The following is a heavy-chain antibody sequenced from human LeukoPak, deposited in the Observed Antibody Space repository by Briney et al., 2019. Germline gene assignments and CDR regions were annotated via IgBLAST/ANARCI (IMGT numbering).Heavy chain of an antibody. CDR3: ARGRYGAYGDY. CDR1: GGSFSGYY. Sequence: SETLSLTCAVYGGSFSGYYRTWIRQPPGKGLEWIGEIYHSGSTNYNPSLKSRVTISVDTSKNQFSLKLTSVTAADTAVYYCARGRYGAYGDYWGQGPLVNVSS. D-gene: IGHD4/OR15-4a*01. V-gene: IGHV4-34*01. J-gene: IGHJ4*02. CDR2: IYHSGST.